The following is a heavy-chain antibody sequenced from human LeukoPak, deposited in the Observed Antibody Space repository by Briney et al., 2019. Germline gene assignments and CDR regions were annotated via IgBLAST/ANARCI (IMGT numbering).Heavy chain of an antibody. D-gene: IGHD1-26*01. J-gene: IGHJ4*02. Sequence: SETLSLTCTVSGGSISSYCWTWIRQPPGKGLGWIGYICYSGSINYNPSLKSRVTISVDTSKNQFSLKLSSVTAADTAVYYCARRGSSSSVDFWGQGTLVTVSS. V-gene: IGHV4-59*08. CDR2: ICYSGSI. CDR1: GGSISSYC. CDR3: ARRGSSSSVDF.